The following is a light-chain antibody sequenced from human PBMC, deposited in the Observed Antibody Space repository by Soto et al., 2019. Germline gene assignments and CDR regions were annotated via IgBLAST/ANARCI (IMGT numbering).Light chain of an antibody. J-gene: IGLJ2*01. CDR3: SSNTTADTVI. CDR2: DVN. CDR1: SSDIGGYNF. Sequence: QSVLTQPASMSGSPGQSITISCTGTSSDIGGYNFVSWYQRHPGKGPKLLIFDVNFRPSGVSNRFSGSKSENTASLTISGLQPEYEADYSCSSNTTADTVIFGGGTKVTV. V-gene: IGLV2-14*03.